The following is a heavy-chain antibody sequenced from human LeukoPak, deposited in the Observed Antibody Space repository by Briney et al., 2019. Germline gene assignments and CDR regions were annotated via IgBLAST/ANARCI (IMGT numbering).Heavy chain of an antibody. CDR1: GYTFINYA. CDR2: ISVKNGIT. J-gene: IGHJ6*03. Sequence: ASVKVSCKASGYTFINYAITWVRQAPGQGPEWMEWISVKNGITNYAPRVQDRVSMTTDTSTTTVYMELRSLRPDDTAVYFCARVTENKYNSGWYPHYMDVWGKGTTVTVSS. V-gene: IGHV1-18*01. D-gene: IGHD6-19*01. CDR3: ARVTENKYNSGWYPHYMDV.